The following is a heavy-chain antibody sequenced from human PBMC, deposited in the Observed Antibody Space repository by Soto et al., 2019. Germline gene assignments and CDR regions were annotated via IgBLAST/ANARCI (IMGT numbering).Heavy chain of an antibody. J-gene: IGHJ4*02. CDR1: GFTFSSYA. CDR2: ISGSGDST. D-gene: IGHD6-13*01. V-gene: IGHV3-23*01. CDR3: ARRRPGTYFDY. Sequence: EVQLLDSGGGLVQPGGSLRLSCAASGFTFSSYAMNWVRQAPGKGLEWVSGISGSGDSTYYADSVTGRFTISRDNSKNTLYLQMNRLRAEVTVVYYCARRRPGTYFDYWGQGTLVTVSS.